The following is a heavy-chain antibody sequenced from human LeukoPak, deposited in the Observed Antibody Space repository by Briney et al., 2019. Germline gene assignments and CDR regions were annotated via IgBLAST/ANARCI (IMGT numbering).Heavy chain of an antibody. V-gene: IGHV3-7*01. D-gene: IGHD1-1*01. Sequence: GGSLRLSCAASGFTFSTFWMSWVRQAPGKGLEWVANIKTDGSEKYYVDSMKGRFTVSRDNAKNSLYLQMDSLRAEDTAVYYCARGGTFVSDYWGQGTLVTVSS. CDR2: IKTDGSEK. CDR3: ARGGTFVSDY. CDR1: GFTFSTFW. J-gene: IGHJ4*02.